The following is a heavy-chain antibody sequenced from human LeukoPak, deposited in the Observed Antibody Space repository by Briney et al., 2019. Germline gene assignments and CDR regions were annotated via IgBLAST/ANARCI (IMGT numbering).Heavy chain of an antibody. D-gene: IGHD6-19*01. Sequence: SETLSLTCTVSGDSISNYYWSWIRQSPGKKLEWIGYMYNRGSTIYNPSLKSRVTISTDTSKNQFSLRLTSVTAADTAVYYCARAEKSVTGTLDYWGQGTLITVSS. CDR1: GDSISNYY. CDR3: ARAEKSVTGTLDY. V-gene: IGHV4-59*01. CDR2: MYNRGST. J-gene: IGHJ4*02.